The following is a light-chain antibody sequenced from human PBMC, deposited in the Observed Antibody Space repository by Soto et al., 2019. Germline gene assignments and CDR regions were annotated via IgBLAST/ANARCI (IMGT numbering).Light chain of an antibody. CDR1: QSISSRH. V-gene: IGKV3-20*01. J-gene: IGKJ1*01. CDR2: AAS. CDR3: QHYDTSLRT. Sequence: EIVLTHSPGTLSLSPGERATLSCRASQSISSRHLAWYQQKPGQAPRLLIYAASTRATDIPDKFSGSGSGADFTLSISRLEPEDFAVYYCQHYDTSLRTFGPGTKVEI.